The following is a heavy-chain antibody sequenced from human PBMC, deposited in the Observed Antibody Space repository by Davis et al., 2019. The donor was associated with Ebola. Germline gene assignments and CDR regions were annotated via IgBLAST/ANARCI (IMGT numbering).Heavy chain of an antibody. CDR3: ARQDRDSSGTWWFDP. V-gene: IGHV4-34*01. CDR2: INHSGST. Sequence: SETLSLTCAVYGGSFSGYYWSWIRQPPGKGLEWIGEINHSGSTNYNPSLKSRVTISVDTSKNQFSLKLSSVTAADTAVYYCARQDRDSSGTWWFDPWGQGTLVTVSS. J-gene: IGHJ5*02. CDR1: GGSFSGYY. D-gene: IGHD6-25*01.